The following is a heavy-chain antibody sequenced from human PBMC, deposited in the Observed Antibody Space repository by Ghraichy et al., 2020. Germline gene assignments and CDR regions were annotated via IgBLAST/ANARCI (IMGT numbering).Heavy chain of an antibody. J-gene: IGHJ6*02. Sequence: ASVKVSCKASGYTFTGYYMHWVRQAPGQGLEWMGRINPNSGGTNYAQKFQGRVTMTRDTSISTAYMELSRLRSDDTAVYYCARFSGRDLRYYYGMDVWGQGTTVTVSS. CDR2: INPNSGGT. CDR1: GYTFTGYY. V-gene: IGHV1-2*06. CDR3: ARFSGRDLRYYYGMDV. D-gene: IGHD1-26*01.